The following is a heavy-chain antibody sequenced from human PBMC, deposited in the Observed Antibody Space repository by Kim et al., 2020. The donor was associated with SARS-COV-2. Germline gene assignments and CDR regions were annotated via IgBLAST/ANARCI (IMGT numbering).Heavy chain of an antibody. V-gene: IGHV1-69*01. D-gene: IGHD5-12*01. Sequence: KFQGRVTLTADESTSTAYMELSSLRSEDTAVYYCARDDPVGYMGPTPFDYWGQGTLVTVSS. CDR3: ARDDPVGYMGPTPFDY. J-gene: IGHJ4*02.